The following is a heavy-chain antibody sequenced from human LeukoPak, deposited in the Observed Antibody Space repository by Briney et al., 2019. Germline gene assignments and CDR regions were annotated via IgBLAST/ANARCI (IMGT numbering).Heavy chain of an antibody. CDR1: GFTFGSYW. Sequence: GGSLRLSCAASGFTFGSYWMHWVRQAPGKGLVWVSRINSDGSSTSYADSVKGRFTISRDNAKNTLYLQMNSLRAEDTAVYYCAREPVAGHFDYWGQGTLVTVSS. CDR3: AREPVAGHFDY. CDR2: INSDGSST. V-gene: IGHV3-74*01. D-gene: IGHD6-19*01. J-gene: IGHJ4*02.